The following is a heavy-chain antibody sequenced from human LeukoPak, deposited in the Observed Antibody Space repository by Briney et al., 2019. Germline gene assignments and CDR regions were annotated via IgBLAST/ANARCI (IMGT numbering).Heavy chain of an antibody. CDR2: ISSSSYI. CDR3: ARDFLNGYDGGAFDI. CDR1: GFTFSSYS. D-gene: IGHD4-23*01. Sequence: GGSLRLSCAASGFTFSSYSMNWVRQAPGKGLEWVSSISSSSYIYYADSVKGRFTISRDNAKNSLYPQMNSLRAEDTAVYYCARDFLNGYDGGAFDIWGQGTMVTVSS. J-gene: IGHJ3*02. V-gene: IGHV3-21*01.